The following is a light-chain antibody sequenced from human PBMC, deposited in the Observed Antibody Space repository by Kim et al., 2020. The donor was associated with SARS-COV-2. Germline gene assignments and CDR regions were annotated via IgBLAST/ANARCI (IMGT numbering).Light chain of an antibody. Sequence: ASVGNRVTITCRASQGISNYLAWYQQKPGKVPKLLIYAASTLQSGVPSRFSGSGSGTDFTLTISSLQPEDVATYYCQKYNSAPKTFGPGTKVDIK. CDR3: QKYNSAPKT. CDR1: QGISNY. V-gene: IGKV1-27*01. J-gene: IGKJ3*01. CDR2: AAS.